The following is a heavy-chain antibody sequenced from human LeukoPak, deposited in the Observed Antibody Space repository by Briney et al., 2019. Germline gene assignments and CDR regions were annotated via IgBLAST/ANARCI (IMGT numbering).Heavy chain of an antibody. CDR2: IYYSGST. Sequence: SETLSLTCTVSGGSISSYYWSWIRQPPGKGLEWIGDIYYSGSTNYNPSLKSRVTISVDTSKNQFSLKLSSVTAADTAVYYCARHMGLGYSYGYPYFDYWGQGTLVTVSS. J-gene: IGHJ4*02. D-gene: IGHD5-18*01. CDR1: GGSISSYY. CDR3: ARHMGLGYSYGYPYFDY. V-gene: IGHV4-59*08.